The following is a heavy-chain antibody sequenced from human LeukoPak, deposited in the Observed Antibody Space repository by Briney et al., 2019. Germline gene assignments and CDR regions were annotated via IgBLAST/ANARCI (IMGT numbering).Heavy chain of an antibody. CDR3: ARQGLGSVVVPAVDY. D-gene: IGHD2-2*01. CDR2: IYPGDSDT. CDR1: GYTFTTHW. V-gene: IGHV5-51*01. J-gene: IGHJ4*02. Sequence: GESLKISCKASGYTFTTHWIGWVRQMPGKGLEWMGIIYPGDSDTRYSPSFQGQATISADKSITTAYLQWSSLKASDTAMYYCARQGLGSVVVPAVDYWGQGTLVTVSS.